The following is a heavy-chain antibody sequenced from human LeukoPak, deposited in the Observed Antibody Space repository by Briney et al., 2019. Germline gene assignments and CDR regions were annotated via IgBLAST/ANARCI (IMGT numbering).Heavy chain of an antibody. J-gene: IGHJ6*02. Sequence: ASVKVSCKASGYTFTSYDINWVRQATGQGLEWMGWVNPNSGNTGYAQKFQGRVTMTRNTSISTAYMELSSLRSEDTAVYYCARVSYYDFWSGYYRPYYYGMDVWGQGTTVTVS. CDR2: VNPNSGNT. V-gene: IGHV1-8*01. CDR3: ARVSYYDFWSGYYRPYYYGMDV. CDR1: GYTFTSYD. D-gene: IGHD3-3*01.